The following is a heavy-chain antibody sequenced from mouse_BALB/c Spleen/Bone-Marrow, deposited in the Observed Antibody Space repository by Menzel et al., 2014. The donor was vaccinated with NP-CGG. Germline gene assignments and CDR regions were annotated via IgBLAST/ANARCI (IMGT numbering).Heavy chain of an antibody. CDR2: IDPYYGGI. Sequence: EVQLQQSGPELEKPGASVKISCKASGYSFTGFNMNWVKQSNGKSLEWIGNIDPYYGGISYNQNFKGKATLTVDKSSSTAYMQLKSLTSEDSAVYYCVRSEGLNWDHFDYWGQGTTLTVSS. CDR1: GYSFTGFN. D-gene: IGHD4-1*01. J-gene: IGHJ2*01. V-gene: IGHV1-39*01. CDR3: VRSEGLNWDHFDY.